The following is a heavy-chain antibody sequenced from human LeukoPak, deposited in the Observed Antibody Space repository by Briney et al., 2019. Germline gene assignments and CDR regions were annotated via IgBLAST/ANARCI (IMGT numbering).Heavy chain of an antibody. CDR2: XXXDGSNK. V-gene: IGHV3-30-3*01. Sequence: GGSLRLSCAASGITFSSYAMHXXRQAPGKGLEWXAVXXXDGSNKYYADSVKGRFTISRDNSKNTLYLQMNSLRAEDTAVYYCARDRAYYYDSSGYSFNYWGQGTLVTVSS. D-gene: IGHD3-22*01. J-gene: IGHJ4*02. CDR3: ARDRAYYYDSSGYSFNY. CDR1: GITFSSYA.